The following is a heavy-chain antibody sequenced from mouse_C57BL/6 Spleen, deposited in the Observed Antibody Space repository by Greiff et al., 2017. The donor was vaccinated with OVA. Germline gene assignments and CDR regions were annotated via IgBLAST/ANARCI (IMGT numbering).Heavy chain of an antibody. CDR3: ARPYGNYFDY. CDR2: INPNNGGT. CDR1: GYTFTDYN. J-gene: IGHJ2*01. D-gene: IGHD2-1*01. Sequence: VHVKQSGPELVKPGASVKMSCKASGYTFTDYNMHWVKQSHGKSLEWIGYINPNNGGTSYNQKFKGKATLTVNKSSSTAYMELRSLTSEDSAVYYCARPYGNYFDYWGQGTTLTVSS. V-gene: IGHV1-22*01.